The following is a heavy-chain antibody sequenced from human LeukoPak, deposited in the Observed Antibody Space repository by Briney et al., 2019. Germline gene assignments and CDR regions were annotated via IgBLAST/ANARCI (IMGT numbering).Heavy chain of an antibody. D-gene: IGHD2-15*01. Sequence: GGSLRLSCAASGFTFSSYAMHWVRQAPGKGLEWVAVISYAGSNKYYADSVKGRFTISRDNSKNTLYLQMNSLRAEDTAVYYCAREVDCSGGSCHSDYFDYWGQGTLVTVSS. V-gene: IGHV3-30-3*01. CDR3: AREVDCSGGSCHSDYFDY. CDR1: GFTFSSYA. CDR2: ISYAGSNK. J-gene: IGHJ4*02.